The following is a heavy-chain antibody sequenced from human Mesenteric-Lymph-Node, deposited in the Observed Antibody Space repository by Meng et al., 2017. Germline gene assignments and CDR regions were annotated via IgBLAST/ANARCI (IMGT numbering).Heavy chain of an antibody. CDR3: AKYDCSGLNCYSIYYYGMDV. V-gene: IGHV3-48*03. CDR2: ISGSGSTI. CDR1: GFPFSIFE. J-gene: IGHJ6*02. Sequence: GESLKISCAASGFPFSIFEMNWVRRAPGKGLEWVSYISGSGSTIYYADSVKGRFTISRDNSKNTLYLQMNSLRADDTAIYYCAKYDCSGLNCYSIYYYGMDVWGQGTTVTVSS. D-gene: IGHD2-15*01.